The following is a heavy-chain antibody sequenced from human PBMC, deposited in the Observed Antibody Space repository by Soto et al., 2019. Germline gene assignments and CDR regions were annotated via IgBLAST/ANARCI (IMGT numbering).Heavy chain of an antibody. J-gene: IGHJ6*02. CDR3: ASSPAFSSSGSGSPPDQGHGMDV. V-gene: IGHV1-46*01. D-gene: IGHD6-25*01. CDR1: GYTFTSFY. CDR2: INPSNGIT. Sequence: QMQLVQSGAEVKKPGASVRVSCKSSGYTFTSFYINWVRQAPGQGLEWMGIINPSNGITNFAQSCRGRITLTRDMSRNTHSMELSSLKADDTAGYYCASSPAFSSSGSGSPPDQGHGMDVWGQGTTVTVS.